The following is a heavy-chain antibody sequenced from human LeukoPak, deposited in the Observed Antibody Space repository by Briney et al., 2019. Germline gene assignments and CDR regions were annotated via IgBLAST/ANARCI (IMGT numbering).Heavy chain of an antibody. CDR1: GYTFTSYA. V-gene: IGHV1-3*01. CDR2: INAGNGNT. Sequence: ASVKVSCKASGYTFTSYAMHWVRQAPGQRLEWMGWINAGNGNTKYSQKFQGRVTITRNTSISTAYMELSSLRSEDTAVYYCARGRRLYSSSWSGLVYWGQGTLVTVSS. CDR3: ARGRRLYSSSWSGLVY. D-gene: IGHD6-13*01. J-gene: IGHJ4*02.